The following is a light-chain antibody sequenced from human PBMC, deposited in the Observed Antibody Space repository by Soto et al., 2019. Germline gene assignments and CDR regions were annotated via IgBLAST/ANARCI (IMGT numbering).Light chain of an antibody. Sequence: QSALTQPASLSGSPGQSITISCTGTSSDVGGYNYVSWYQQHPGKGPKLMIYDVSNRPSGVSNRFSGSKSGNTASLTISGLQAENEADYYRSSYRASSTTHYVFGTGTKLTVL. CDR2: DVS. CDR1: SSDVGGYNY. V-gene: IGLV2-14*03. CDR3: SSYRASSTTHYV. J-gene: IGLJ1*01.